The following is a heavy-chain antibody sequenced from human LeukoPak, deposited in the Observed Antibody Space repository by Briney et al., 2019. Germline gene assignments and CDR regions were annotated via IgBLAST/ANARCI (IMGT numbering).Heavy chain of an antibody. CDR2: IYYSGST. CDR1: GGSISSYY. V-gene: IGHV4-59*01. Sequence: SETLSLTCTVSGGSISSYYWSWIRQPPGKGREWIGYIYYSGSTNYNPSLKSRVTISVDTSKNQFSLKLSSVTAADTAVYYCARGGYYDSSGHAFDIWGQGTMVTVSS. D-gene: IGHD3-22*01. CDR3: ARGGYYDSSGHAFDI. J-gene: IGHJ3*02.